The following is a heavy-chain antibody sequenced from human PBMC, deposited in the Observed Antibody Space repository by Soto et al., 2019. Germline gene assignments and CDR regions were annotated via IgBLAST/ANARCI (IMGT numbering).Heavy chain of an antibody. J-gene: IGHJ6*02. CDR2: IIPIFGTA. D-gene: IGHD6-25*01. V-gene: IGHV1-69*12. CDR1: GGTFSSYA. CDR3: ARQGAALRVYYYGMDV. Sequence: QVQLVQSGAEVKKPGSSVKVSCKASGGTFSSYAISWVRQAPGQGLEWMGGIIPIFGTANYAQKFQGRVTITAXXXTXXAYMELSSLRSEDTAVYYCARQGAALRVYYYGMDVWGQGTTVTVSS.